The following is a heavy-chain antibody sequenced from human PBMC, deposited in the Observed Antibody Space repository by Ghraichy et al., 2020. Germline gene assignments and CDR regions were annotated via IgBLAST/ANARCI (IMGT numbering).Heavy chain of an antibody. D-gene: IGHD1-26*01. V-gene: IGHV4-61*02. CDR1: GDSISRSRSP. Sequence: SETLSLTCPVPGDSISRSRSPWSWILQPAGKGREWTGRVASSGSTIYNPSLENRDSISMETAKNHFSLNPRSVTATDTARYYCARAVQWELLSAAFDLWGQGTMVTVSS. CDR2: VASSGST. J-gene: IGHJ3*01. CDR3: ARAVQWELLSAAFDL.